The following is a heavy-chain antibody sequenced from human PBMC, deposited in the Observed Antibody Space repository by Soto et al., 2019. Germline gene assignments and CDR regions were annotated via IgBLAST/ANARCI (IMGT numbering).Heavy chain of an antibody. V-gene: IGHV4-34*01. J-gene: IGHJ4*02. CDR3: ARGITMIAPDKYYLDS. D-gene: IGHD3-22*01. CDR2: INHSGST. CDR1: GGSFSGHY. Sequence: SETLSLTCAVYGGSFSGHYWSWSRQPPGKGLEWIGEINHSGSTNYNPSLKSRVTISVDTSKNQFSLNLRFVTAADTAVYYCARGITMIAPDKYYLDSWGQGNLVTVS.